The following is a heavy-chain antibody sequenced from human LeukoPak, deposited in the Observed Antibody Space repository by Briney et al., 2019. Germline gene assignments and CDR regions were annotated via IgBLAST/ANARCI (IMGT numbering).Heavy chain of an antibody. V-gene: IGHV4-39*07. Sequence: SETLSLTCTVSGGSINSVSYYWVWIRQPPGKGLEWIGSIYNSESIYSKPSLRSRVTISLDTSKNQFSLKLSSVTAADTAVYYCARATNSGWFNWFDPWGQGTLVTVSS. D-gene: IGHD6-19*01. CDR1: GGSINSVSYY. CDR3: ARATNSGWFNWFDP. CDR2: IYNSESI. J-gene: IGHJ5*02.